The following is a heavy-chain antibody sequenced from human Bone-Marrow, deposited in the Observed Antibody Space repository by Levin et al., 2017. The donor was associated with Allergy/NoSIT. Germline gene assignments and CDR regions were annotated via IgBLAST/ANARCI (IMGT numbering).Heavy chain of an antibody. D-gene: IGHD3-16*01. J-gene: IGHJ6*02. CDR1: AGSISNYY. V-gene: IGHV4-59*08. CDR2: ISNSGST. Sequence: PSQTLSLTCTVPAGSISNYYWSWVRLAPGKGLEWMGYISNSGSTIYNPSLKSRVTMSVDTSKSHFSLNVSSVTAADTAKYYCARQIPGAYKNFYYGLDIWGQGTTVTVSS. CDR3: ARQIPGAYKNFYYGLDI.